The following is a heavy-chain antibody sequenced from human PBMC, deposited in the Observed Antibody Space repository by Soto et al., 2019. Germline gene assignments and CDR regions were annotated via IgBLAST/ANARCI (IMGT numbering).Heavy chain of an antibody. V-gene: IGHV1-69*13. CDR3: ARSQGSSTSLEIYYYYYYGMDV. CDR2: IIPISGTA. CDR1: GGSFSSYA. J-gene: IGHJ6*02. D-gene: IGHD2-2*01. Sequence: SVKVSCKASGGSFSSYAISWVRQAPGQGLEWMGGIIPISGTANYAQKFQGRVTITADESTSTAYMELSSLRSEDTAVYYCARSQGSSTSLEIYYYYYYGMDVWGQGTTVTVSS.